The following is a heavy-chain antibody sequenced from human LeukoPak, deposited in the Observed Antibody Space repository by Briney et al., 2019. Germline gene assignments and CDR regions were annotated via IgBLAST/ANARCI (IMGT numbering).Heavy chain of an antibody. CDR1: EFTFSGYA. D-gene: IGHD3-10*01. CDR3: AKDRQGFGFGEQLDYYYMDV. J-gene: IGHJ6*03. CDR2: ISGSGGST. V-gene: IGHV3-23*01. Sequence: GGSLRLSCVASEFTFSGYAMSWVRQVPGKGLEWVSVISGSGGSTYYADSVKGRFTISRDNSKNTLYLQINSLRAEDTAVYYCAKDRQGFGFGEQLDYYYMDVWGKGTTDTVSS.